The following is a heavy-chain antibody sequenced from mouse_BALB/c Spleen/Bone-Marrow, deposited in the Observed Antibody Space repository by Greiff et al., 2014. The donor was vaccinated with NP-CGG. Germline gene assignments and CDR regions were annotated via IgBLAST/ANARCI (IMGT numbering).Heavy chain of an antibody. CDR3: SRDYRYDTWFSY. Sequence: VQLQQSGPGLVKPSQSLSLTCTVTGYSITSDYAWNWIRQFPENKLEWMGYISYSGFTSYNPSLKSRISITRDTSKNQFFLQLNSVTTEDTATYYCSRDYRYDTWFSYWGQGTLVTVSA. CDR1: GYSITSDYA. J-gene: IGHJ3*01. CDR2: ISYSGFT. D-gene: IGHD2-14*01. V-gene: IGHV3-2*02.